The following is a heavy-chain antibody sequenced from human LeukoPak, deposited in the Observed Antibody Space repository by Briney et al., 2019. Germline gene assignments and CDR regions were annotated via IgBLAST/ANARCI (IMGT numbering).Heavy chain of an antibody. CDR2: ISPTGSRI. V-gene: IGHV3-11*01. CDR1: GFTFTDYY. Sequence: GGFLRLSCAASGFTFTDYYMSWIRQAPGKGLEWISYISPTGSRIYYTDSVKGRFTISRDNAKKSLILQMNSLRADDTAVYYCARGRLARSRSWYWGPREGTIDYFEYWGQGTLVTVSS. CDR3: ARGRLARSRSWYWGPREGTIDYFEY. J-gene: IGHJ4*02. D-gene: IGHD6-13*01.